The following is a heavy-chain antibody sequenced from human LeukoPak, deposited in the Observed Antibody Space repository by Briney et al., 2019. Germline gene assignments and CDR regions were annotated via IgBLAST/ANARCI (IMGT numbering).Heavy chain of an antibody. J-gene: IGHJ4*02. D-gene: IGHD3-9*01. CDR1: GFTFSSYG. CDR3: AKIGRIRYLDWLLSH. CDR2: ISYDGSNK. Sequence: GGSLRLSCAASGFTFSSYGMHWVRQAPGKGLEWVAVISYDGSNKYYADSVKGRFTISRDNSKNTLYLQMNSLRAEDTAVYYCAKIGRIRYLDWLLSHWGQGTLVTVSS. V-gene: IGHV3-30*18.